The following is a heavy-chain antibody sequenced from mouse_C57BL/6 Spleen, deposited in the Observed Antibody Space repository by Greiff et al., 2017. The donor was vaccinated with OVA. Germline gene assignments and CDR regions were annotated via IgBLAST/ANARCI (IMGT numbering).Heavy chain of an antibody. CDR3: AGGNYEAWFAY. CDR1: GYTFTSYW. Sequence: VQLQQSGAELVRPGASVKLSCKASGYTFTSYWMDWVKQRPGQGLEWIGNIYPSDSETHYNQKFKDKATLTVDKSSSTAYMQLSSLTSEDSAVYYCAGGNYEAWFAYWGQGTLVTVSA. CDR2: IYPSDSET. J-gene: IGHJ3*01. V-gene: IGHV1-61*01. D-gene: IGHD2-1*01.